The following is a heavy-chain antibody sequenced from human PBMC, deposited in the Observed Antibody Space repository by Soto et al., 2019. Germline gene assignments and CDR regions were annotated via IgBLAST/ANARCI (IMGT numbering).Heavy chain of an antibody. CDR2: FDPEDGET. V-gene: IGHV1-24*01. Sequence: GASVKVSCKVSEYTLTELSMHWVRQAPGKGLEWMGGFDPEDGETIYAQKFQGRVTMTEDTSTDTAYMELSSLRSEDTAVYYCATYYYDSSGYDYWGQGTLVTVSS. CDR1: EYTLTELS. D-gene: IGHD3-22*01. J-gene: IGHJ4*02. CDR3: ATYYYDSSGYDY.